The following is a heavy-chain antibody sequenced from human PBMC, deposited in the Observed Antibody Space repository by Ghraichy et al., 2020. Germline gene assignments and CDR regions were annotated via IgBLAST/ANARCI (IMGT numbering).Heavy chain of an antibody. V-gene: IGHV3-7*01. Sequence: GGSLRLSCTASGFIFNDYWMTWVRQAPGKGLEWVANIKEDGSTIYYADSVKGRFTISRDNAKNSVYLQMHNLRVEDTALYYCVRQIGGSGSYWGQGTLVTVSS. CDR3: VRQIGGSGSY. J-gene: IGHJ4*02. D-gene: IGHD3-10*01. CDR1: GFIFNDYW. CDR2: IKEDGSTI.